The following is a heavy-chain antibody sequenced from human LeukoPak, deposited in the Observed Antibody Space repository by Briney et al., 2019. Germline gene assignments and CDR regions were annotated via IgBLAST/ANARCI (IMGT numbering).Heavy chain of an antibody. CDR3: ARAPLMTGYEVYYYYGMDV. CDR1: GFTFSDYY. D-gene: IGHD3-9*01. V-gene: IGHV3-11*01. Sequence: GGSLRLSCAASGFTFSDYYMSWIRQAPGKGLEWVSYISSSGSTIYYADSVKGRFTISRDNAKNSLYLQMNSLRSEDTAVYYCARAPLMTGYEVYYYYGMDVWGQGTTVTVSS. J-gene: IGHJ6*02. CDR2: ISSSGSTI.